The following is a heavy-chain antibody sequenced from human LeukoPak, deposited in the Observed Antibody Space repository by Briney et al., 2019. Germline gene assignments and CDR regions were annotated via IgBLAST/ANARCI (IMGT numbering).Heavy chain of an antibody. CDR1: GGSISSYY. V-gene: IGHV4-59*12. J-gene: IGHJ4*02. D-gene: IGHD3-3*01. CDR2: IYYSGST. CDR3: ARCSDFWSGYYDY. Sequence: SETLSLTCTVSGGSISSYYWSWIRQPPGKGLEWIGYIYYSGSTNYNPSLKSRVTMSVDTSKNQFSLKLSSVTAADTAVYYCARCSDFWSGYYDYWGQGTLVTVSS.